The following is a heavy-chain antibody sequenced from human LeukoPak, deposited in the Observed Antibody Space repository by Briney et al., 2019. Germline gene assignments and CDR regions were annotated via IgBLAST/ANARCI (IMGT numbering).Heavy chain of an antibody. Sequence: GASVKVSCKASGYTFTSYGISWVRQAPGQGLEWMGWISAYNGNTNYAQKLQGRVTMTTDTSTSTAYMELRSLRSDDTAVYYCARDVYYYDSSGYYSTTFLDAFDIWGQGTMVTVSS. V-gene: IGHV1-18*01. CDR1: GYTFTSYG. CDR3: ARDVYYYDSSGYYSTTFLDAFDI. D-gene: IGHD3-22*01. CDR2: ISAYNGNT. J-gene: IGHJ3*02.